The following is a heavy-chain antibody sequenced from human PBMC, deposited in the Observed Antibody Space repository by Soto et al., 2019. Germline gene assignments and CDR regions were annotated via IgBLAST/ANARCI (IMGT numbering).Heavy chain of an antibody. V-gene: IGHV4-39*01. Sequence: PSDTLSLTCTVSCVSVTTTEYYWVFISQSPWEGLEWMGTISYSGFTYHNPSLSSRVTMSVDTSKNQFSLKVSSVTAADTAVYYCARQSPTSSQAGGWFDPWGRGTLVTVSS. CDR2: ISYSGFT. CDR1: CVSVTTTEYY. J-gene: IGHJ5*02. CDR3: ARQSPTSSQAGGWFDP. D-gene: IGHD6-6*01.